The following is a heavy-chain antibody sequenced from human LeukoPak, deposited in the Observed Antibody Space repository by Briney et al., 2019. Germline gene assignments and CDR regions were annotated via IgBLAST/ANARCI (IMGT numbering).Heavy chain of an antibody. CDR3: AKDDSLWFGELLYGRYYYYGMDV. J-gene: IGHJ6*02. CDR2: ISGSGGST. Sequence: PGGSLRLSCAASGFTFSSYNMNWVRQAPGKGLEWVSAISGSGGSTYYADSVKGRFTISRDNSKNTLYLQMNSLRAEDTAVYYCAKDDSLWFGELLYGRYYYYGMDVWGQGTTVTVSS. V-gene: IGHV3-23*01. CDR1: GFTFSSYN. D-gene: IGHD3-10*01.